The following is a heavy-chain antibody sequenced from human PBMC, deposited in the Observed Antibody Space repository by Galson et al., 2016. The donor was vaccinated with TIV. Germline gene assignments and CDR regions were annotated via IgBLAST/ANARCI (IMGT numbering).Heavy chain of an antibody. CDR3: ARSWSVVAPNWVDP. Sequence: SVKVSCKASGYTFTSYHINWVRQATGQGLEWMGWINPDSGNTGYVQKFQGRVTMTRNISASTVYMELNSLRSEDTAVYYCARSWSVVAPNWVDPWGQGTLVTVSS. D-gene: IGHD2-2*01. V-gene: IGHV1-8*02. CDR1: GYTFTSYH. J-gene: IGHJ5*02. CDR2: INPDSGNT.